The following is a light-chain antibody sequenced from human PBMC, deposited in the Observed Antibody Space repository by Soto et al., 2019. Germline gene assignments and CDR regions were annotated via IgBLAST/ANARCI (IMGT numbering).Light chain of an antibody. CDR2: DND. Sequence: QSVLTQPPSVSAAPGQKVTISCSGGSSNIGKDYVSWYQQLPGTAPKLLIYDNDKRPSGIPDRFSGSKSGTSATLGITGPQTGDEADYYCGTWDSSLSAVVFGGGTKLTVL. CDR1: SSNIGKDY. V-gene: IGLV1-51*01. CDR3: GTWDSSLSAVV. J-gene: IGLJ2*01.